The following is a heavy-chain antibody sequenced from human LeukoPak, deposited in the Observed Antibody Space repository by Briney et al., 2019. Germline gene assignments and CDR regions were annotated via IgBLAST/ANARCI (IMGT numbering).Heavy chain of an antibody. CDR3: ARRPSYTAMVMFDY. Sequence: SETLSLTCTVSGGSISSSSYYWGWIRQPPGKGLEWIGSIYYSGSTYYNPSLKSRVTISVDTSKNQFSLKLSSVTPADTAVYYCARRPSYTAMVMFDYWGQGTLVTVSS. D-gene: IGHD5-18*01. J-gene: IGHJ4*02. CDR2: IYYSGST. V-gene: IGHV4-39*01. CDR1: GGSISSSSYY.